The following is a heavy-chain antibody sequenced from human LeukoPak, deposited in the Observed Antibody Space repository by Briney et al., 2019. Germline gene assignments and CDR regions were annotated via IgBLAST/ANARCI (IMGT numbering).Heavy chain of an antibody. CDR1: GYTFTSYY. V-gene: IGHV1-46*01. CDR3: ARDQFGGVIVDPDFDY. J-gene: IGHJ4*02. Sequence: ASVKVSCKASGYTFTSYYMHWVRQAPGQGLEWMGIINPSGGSTSYAQKFQGRVTMTRDTSTSTVYMELSSLRSEDTAVYYCARDQFGGVIVDPDFDYWGQGTLVTVSS. CDR2: INPSGGST. D-gene: IGHD3-16*02.